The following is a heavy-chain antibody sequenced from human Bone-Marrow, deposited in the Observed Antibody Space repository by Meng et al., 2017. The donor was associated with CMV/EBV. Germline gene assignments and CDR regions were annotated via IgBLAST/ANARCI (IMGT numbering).Heavy chain of an antibody. CDR3: ARAHADSYYYYGMDV. Sequence: SETLSLTCTVSGGPISSYYWSWIRQPPGKGLEWIGYIYYSGSTNYNPSLKSRVTISVDTSKNQFSLKLSSVTAADTAVYYCARAHADSYYYYGMDVWGQGTTVTVSS. D-gene: IGHD4-17*01. CDR2: IYYSGST. V-gene: IGHV4-59*01. CDR1: GGPISSYY. J-gene: IGHJ6*02.